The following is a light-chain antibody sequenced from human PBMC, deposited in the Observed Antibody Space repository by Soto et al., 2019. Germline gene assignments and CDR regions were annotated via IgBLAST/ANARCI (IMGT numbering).Light chain of an antibody. V-gene: IGKV3-20*01. CDR3: KHYNSYSEA. CDR1: QSVSSSY. J-gene: IGKJ1*01. Sequence: EIVLTQSPGTLSLSPGERATLSCRASQSVSSSYLAWYQQKPGQAPRLLIYGAYSRATGIPDRFSGSGSGTDFTLTIRSLQPDDFATYYCKHYNSYSEAVGQGTKVDIK. CDR2: GAY.